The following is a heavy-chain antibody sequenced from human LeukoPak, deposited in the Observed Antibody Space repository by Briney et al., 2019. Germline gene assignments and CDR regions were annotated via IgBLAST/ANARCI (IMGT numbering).Heavy chain of an antibody. CDR1: GFTFSSYA. D-gene: IGHD5-12*01. J-gene: IGHJ5*02. CDR3: SSSRRGYSGYDYWFDP. CDR2: ISGSGGST. V-gene: IGHV3-23*01. Sequence: GGSLRLSCAASGFTFSSYAMSWVRQAPGKGLEWVSAISGSGGSTYYADSVKGRFTISGDNSKNTLYLQMNGLRAEDTAVYYCSSSRRGYSGYDYWFDPWGQGTLVTVSS.